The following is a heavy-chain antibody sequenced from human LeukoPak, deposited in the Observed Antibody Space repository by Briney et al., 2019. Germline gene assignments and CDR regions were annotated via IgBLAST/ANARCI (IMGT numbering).Heavy chain of an antibody. CDR1: GFTFSSYS. CDR3: ARDSARKAAAGTRYYYGMDV. CDR2: ISSSSTI. Sequence: GGSLRLSCAASGFTFSSYSMNWVRQAPGKGLEWVSYISSSSTIYYADSVKGRFSISRDNSKNTLYLQMNSLRAEDTAVYYCARDSARKAAAGTRYYYGMDVWGQGTTVTVSS. D-gene: IGHD6-13*01. V-gene: IGHV3-48*01. J-gene: IGHJ6*02.